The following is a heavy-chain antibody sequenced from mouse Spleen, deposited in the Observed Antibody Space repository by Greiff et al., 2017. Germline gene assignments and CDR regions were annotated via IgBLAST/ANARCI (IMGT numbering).Heavy chain of an antibody. CDR1: GFTFSSYA. Sequence: EVKLVESGGGLVKPGGSLKLSCAASGFTFSSYAMSWVRQTPEKRLEWVATISSGGSYTYYPDSVKGRFTISRDNAKNTLYLQMSSLRSEDTAMYYCARGVSGYAMDYWGQGTSVTVSS. D-gene: IGHD3-1*01. V-gene: IGHV5-9-1*01. CDR3: ARGVSGYAMDY. CDR2: ISSGGSYT. J-gene: IGHJ4*01.